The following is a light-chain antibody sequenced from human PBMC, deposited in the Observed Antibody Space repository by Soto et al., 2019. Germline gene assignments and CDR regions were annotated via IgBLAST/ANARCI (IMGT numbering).Light chain of an antibody. CDR2: EVS. CDR1: SSDVGGYNY. J-gene: IGLJ3*02. V-gene: IGLV2-14*01. Sequence: QSALTQPASVSGSPGQSITISCTGTSSDVGGYNYVSWYQKHPGKAPKLMIYEVSNRPSGVSNRFSGSKSGNTASLTISGRQAEDEADYYCSSYTSSSTLWVCGVGTKVTVL. CDR3: SSYTSSSTLWV.